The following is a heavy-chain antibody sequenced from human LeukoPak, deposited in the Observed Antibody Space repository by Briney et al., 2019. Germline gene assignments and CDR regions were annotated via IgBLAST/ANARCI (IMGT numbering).Heavy chain of an antibody. J-gene: IGHJ6*03. CDR1: GGSISSYY. V-gene: IGHV4-4*07. D-gene: IGHD3-22*01. CDR2: IYTSGST. CDR3: AREGYYYDSSGYYGYYYYMDV. Sequence: PSETLSLTCTVSGGSISSYYWSWIRQPAGKGLEWIGRIYTSGSTSYNPSLKSRVTMSVDASKNQFSLKLSSVAAADTAVYYCAREGYYYDSSGYYGYYYYMDVWGKGTTVTVSS.